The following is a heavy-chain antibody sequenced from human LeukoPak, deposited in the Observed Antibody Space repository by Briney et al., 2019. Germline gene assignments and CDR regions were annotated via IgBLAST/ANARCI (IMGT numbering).Heavy chain of an antibody. Sequence: GGSLRLSCVVSGFTVSGNYMTRVRQAPGKGLEWVSVIYSGGGTYYADSVKGRFTISRDNSKNTLYLQMNSLRTEDTAIYYCAKYWGESWGQGTLVTVSS. V-gene: IGHV3-66*01. CDR2: IYSGGGT. J-gene: IGHJ4*02. CDR1: GFTVSGNY. D-gene: IGHD3-16*01. CDR3: AKYWGES.